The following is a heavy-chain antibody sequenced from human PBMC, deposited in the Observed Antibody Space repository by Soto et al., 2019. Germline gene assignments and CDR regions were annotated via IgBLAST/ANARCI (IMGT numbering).Heavy chain of an antibody. Sequence: WGSLRLSCAASGITFSDYGIRFFRHSPGKWLEWVAGVWKDGSNRYYVDSVKGRFTISRDNSKNTLYLQMNSLRDEDTAVYYCAKVPRGSNFGYYNFWGQGTLVTVSS. CDR3: AKVPRGSNFGYYNF. CDR2: VWKDGSNR. CDR1: GITFSDYG. V-gene: IGHV3-30*02. J-gene: IGHJ4*02. D-gene: IGHD5-18*01.